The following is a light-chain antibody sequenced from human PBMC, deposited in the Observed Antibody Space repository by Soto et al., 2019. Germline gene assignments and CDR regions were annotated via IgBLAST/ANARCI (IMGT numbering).Light chain of an antibody. V-gene: IGKV3-20*01. Sequence: IVLTQSPGTLSLSPGERATLSCRASQSVSYNYLAWYKHKPGQAPRLLIYDASTRATAIPDRFSGSGSGTDFPLTISSLEPEDFAVYYCQQYDSSPYAFGQGTKLEIK. J-gene: IGKJ2*01. CDR1: QSVSYNY. CDR2: DAS. CDR3: QQYDSSPYA.